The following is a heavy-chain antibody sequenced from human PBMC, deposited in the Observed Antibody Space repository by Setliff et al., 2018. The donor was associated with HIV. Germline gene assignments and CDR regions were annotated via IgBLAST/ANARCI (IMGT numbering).Heavy chain of an antibody. J-gene: IGHJ4*02. CDR3: VTDQITMFREFFTTGFDV. V-gene: IGHV3-15*01. CDR2: IKSKTDGSTA. CDR1: GFAFNNAW. Sequence: GGSLRLSCAASGFAFNNAWMSWVRPAPGKGLEWVARIKSKTDGSTADYAAPVKGRFTISRDDSERTLYLQMNSMKAVDTAMYYCVTDQITMFREFFTTGFDVWGQGTLVTVSS. D-gene: IGHD3-10*02.